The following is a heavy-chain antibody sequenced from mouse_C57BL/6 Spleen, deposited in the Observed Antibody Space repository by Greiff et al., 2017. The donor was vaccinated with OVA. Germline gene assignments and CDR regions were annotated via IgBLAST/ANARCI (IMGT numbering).Heavy chain of an antibody. J-gene: IGHJ2*01. V-gene: IGHV1-82*01. CDR2: IYPGDGDT. Sequence: QVHVKQSGPELVKPGASVKISCKASGYAFSSSWMNWVKQRPGKGLEWIGRIYPGDGDTNYNGKFKGKATLTADKSSSTAYMQLSSLTSEDSAVYFCAKVYYGYDYFDYWGQGTTLTVSS. D-gene: IGHD2-2*01. CDR1: GYAFSSSW. CDR3: AKVYYGYDYFDY.